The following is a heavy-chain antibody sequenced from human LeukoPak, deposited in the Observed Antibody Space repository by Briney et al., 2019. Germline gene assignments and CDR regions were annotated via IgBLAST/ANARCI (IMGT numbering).Heavy chain of an antibody. CDR3: ARMERLDYVWGSYRFFDY. Sequence: GGSLRLSCAASGFTFSSYEMNWVRQAPGKGLEWVSYISSSGSTIYYADSVKGRFTISRDNAKNSLYLQMNSLRAGDTAVYYCARMERLDYVWGSYRFFDYWGQGTLVTVSS. CDR1: GFTFSSYE. CDR2: ISSSGSTI. D-gene: IGHD3-16*02. J-gene: IGHJ4*02. V-gene: IGHV3-48*03.